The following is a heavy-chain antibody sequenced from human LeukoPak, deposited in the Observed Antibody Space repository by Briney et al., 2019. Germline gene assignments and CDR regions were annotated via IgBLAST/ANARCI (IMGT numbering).Heavy chain of an antibody. V-gene: IGHV1-24*01. D-gene: IGHD4-23*01. CDR2: FDPEDGET. Sequence: ASVKVSCKVSGYTLTELSMHWVRQAPGKGLEWMGGFDPEDGETIYAQKFQGRVTMTEDTSTDTAYMELSRLRSDDTAVYYCAREIQTANYGGSDYWGQGTLVTVSS. CDR1: GYTLTELS. J-gene: IGHJ4*02. CDR3: AREIQTANYGGSDY.